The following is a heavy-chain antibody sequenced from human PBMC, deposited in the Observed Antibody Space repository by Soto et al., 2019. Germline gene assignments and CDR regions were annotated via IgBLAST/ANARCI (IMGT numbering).Heavy chain of an antibody. CDR3: ARDDTRGHYYYYFYAMDV. D-gene: IGHD3-22*01. Sequence: QVQLVESGGGVVQPGRSVRLSCAASGFTFSSYAMHWVRQAPGKGLEWVAVISYDGSNKYSADSVKGRFTISRDNSKNTLFLQMNSLRAEDTAVYFCARDDTRGHYYYYFYAMDVWGQGTTVTVSS. V-gene: IGHV3-30-3*01. CDR1: GFTFSSYA. J-gene: IGHJ6*02. CDR2: ISYDGSNK.